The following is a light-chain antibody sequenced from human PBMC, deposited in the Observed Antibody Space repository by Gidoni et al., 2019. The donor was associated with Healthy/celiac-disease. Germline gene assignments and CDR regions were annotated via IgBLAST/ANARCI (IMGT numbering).Light chain of an antibody. CDR3: QQSYSTPRT. J-gene: IGKJ4*01. Sequence: DIQMTQSPSSLSASVGDRVTITCRASQSISSYLNWYQQKPGKAHKLLIYAASSLQSGVPSRFSGSGSGTDFTLTISSLQPEDFATYYCQQSYSTPRTVGGGTKVEIK. CDR2: AAS. CDR1: QSISSY. V-gene: IGKV1-39*01.